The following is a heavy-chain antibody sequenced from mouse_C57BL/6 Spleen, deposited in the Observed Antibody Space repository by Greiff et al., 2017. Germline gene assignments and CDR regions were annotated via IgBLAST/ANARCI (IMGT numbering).Heavy chain of an antibody. CDR2: IDPETGGT. J-gene: IGHJ2*01. V-gene: IGHV1-15*01. Sequence: VQLQQSGAELVRPGASVTLSCKASGYTFTDYEMHWVKQTPVHGLEWIGAIDPETGGTAYNQKFKGKAILTADKASSTAYMELRSLTSEDSAVYYCTRDWDDWGQGTTLTVSS. CDR3: TRDWDD. CDR1: GYTFTDYE. D-gene: IGHD4-1*01.